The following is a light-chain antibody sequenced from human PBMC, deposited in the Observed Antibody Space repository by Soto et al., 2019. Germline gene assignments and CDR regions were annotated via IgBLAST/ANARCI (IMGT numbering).Light chain of an antibody. CDR3: QQYSSPRT. Sequence: IVMSQSPSTLSVSPGERVLVSCRASQSVGGDLAWYKRKPGQAPXILIYGASSRAPGIPTRFSGSGSGTEFTLTIRSLEPEDFAVYYCQQYSSPRTFGQGTKVDIK. CDR1: QSVGGD. V-gene: IGKV3-15*01. CDR2: GAS. J-gene: IGKJ1*01.